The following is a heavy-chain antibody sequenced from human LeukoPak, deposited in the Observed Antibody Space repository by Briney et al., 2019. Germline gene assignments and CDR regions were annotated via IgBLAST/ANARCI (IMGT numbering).Heavy chain of an antibody. CDR2: IWYDGSNK. CDR1: GFSFSNYG. J-gene: IGHJ4*02. D-gene: IGHD2-21*02. Sequence: GGSLRLSCAASGFSFSNYGMHWVRQAPGKGLEWVAVIWYDGSNKYYADSVKGRFTISRDNSKNTLYVQMSSLRAEDTAVYYCARDAYCGGDCYHDYWGQGTLVTVSS. CDR3: ARDAYCGGDCYHDY. V-gene: IGHV3-33*01.